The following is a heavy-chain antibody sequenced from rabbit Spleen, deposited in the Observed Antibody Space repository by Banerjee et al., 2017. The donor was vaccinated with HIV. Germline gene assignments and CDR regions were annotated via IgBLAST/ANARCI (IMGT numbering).Heavy chain of an antibody. CDR1: GFSFTSAYY. V-gene: IGHV1S40*01. D-gene: IGHD8-1*01. CDR3: ARDVGSSFSSYGMDL. Sequence: QSLEESGGGLVKPGASLTLTCTASGFSFTSAYYMCWVRQAPGKGLEWIACIYTGTIGTTYYATWAKGRFTCSKISSTTVTLQMTSLTAADTATYFCARDVGSSFSSYGMDLWGPGTLVTVS. J-gene: IGHJ6*01. CDR2: IYTGTIGTT.